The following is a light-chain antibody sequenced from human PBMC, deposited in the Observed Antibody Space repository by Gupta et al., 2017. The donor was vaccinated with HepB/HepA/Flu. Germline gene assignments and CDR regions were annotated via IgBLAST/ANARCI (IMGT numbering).Light chain of an antibody. Sequence: EIVLTQSPGTLSLSPGERATLSCRASRSVSSSYLAWYQQKPGQAPRLLIYGASSRATGIPDRCSGSGSGTDFTLTISRLEPEDFAVYYCQQYGSSPPWTFGQGTKVEIK. CDR1: RSVSSSY. V-gene: IGKV3-20*01. CDR3: QQYGSSPPWT. J-gene: IGKJ1*01. CDR2: GAS.